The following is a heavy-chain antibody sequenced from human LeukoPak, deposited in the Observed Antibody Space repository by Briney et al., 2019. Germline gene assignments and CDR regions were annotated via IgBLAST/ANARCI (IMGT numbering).Heavy chain of an antibody. J-gene: IGHJ4*02. Sequence: GGSLRLSCAASGFTFDDYAMHWVRQAPGKGLEWVSGISWNSGSIGYADSVKGRFTISRDNAKNSLYLQMNSLRAEDTALYYCAKDTGLLWFGELSYFDYWGQGTLVTVSS. CDR1: GFTFDDYA. D-gene: IGHD3-10*01. CDR2: ISWNSGSI. V-gene: IGHV3-9*01. CDR3: AKDTGLLWFGELSYFDY.